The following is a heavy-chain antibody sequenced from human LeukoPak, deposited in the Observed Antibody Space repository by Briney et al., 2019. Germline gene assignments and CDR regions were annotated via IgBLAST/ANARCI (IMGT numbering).Heavy chain of an antibody. CDR3: ARVGQSKDYDFWSGYYNYFEY. D-gene: IGHD3-3*01. CDR1: GYTFTSYD. CDR2: MNPNSGNT. V-gene: IGHV1-8*03. J-gene: IGHJ4*02. Sequence: GASVKVSCKASGYTFTSYDINWVRQATGQGLEWMGWMNPNSGNTGYAQKFQGRVTITRSTSISTAYMELSSLRSEDTAVYYCARVGQSKDYDFWSGYYNYFEYWGQGALVTVSS.